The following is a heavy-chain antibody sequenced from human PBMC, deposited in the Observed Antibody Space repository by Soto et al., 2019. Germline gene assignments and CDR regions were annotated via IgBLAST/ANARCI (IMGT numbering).Heavy chain of an antibody. J-gene: IGHJ4*02. CDR2: IIPILGTA. CDR3: ARGRGYSYGSRY. V-gene: IGHV1-69*13. Sequence: ASVKVSCKASGGTFSSYAISWVRQAPGQGLEWMGGIIPILGTANYAQKFQGRVTITADESTSTAYMELSSLRSEDTAVYYCARGRGYSYGSRYWGQGTLVTVSS. D-gene: IGHD5-18*01. CDR1: GGTFSSYA.